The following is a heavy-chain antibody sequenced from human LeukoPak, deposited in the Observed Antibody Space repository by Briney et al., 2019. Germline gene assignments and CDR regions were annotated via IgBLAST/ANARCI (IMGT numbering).Heavy chain of an antibody. Sequence: GGSPRLSCAASGFTFSDYYMSWIRQAPGKGLEWVSYISSSSSYTNYADSVKGRFTISGDNAKNSLYLQMNSLRAEDTAVYYCARSSAQYCSGGSCYSDYWGQGTLVTVSS. CDR2: ISSSSSYT. J-gene: IGHJ4*02. CDR1: GFTFSDYY. CDR3: ARSSAQYCSGGSCYSDY. D-gene: IGHD2-15*01. V-gene: IGHV3-11*06.